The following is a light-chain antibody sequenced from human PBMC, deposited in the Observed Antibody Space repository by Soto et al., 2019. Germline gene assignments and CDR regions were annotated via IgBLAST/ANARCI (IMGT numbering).Light chain of an antibody. J-gene: IGLJ2*01. CDR2: DVS. CDR3: SSYTCSSSL. Sequence: QSALTQAASVSGSPGQSITISCTGTSSDAGGYNYVSWYQQHPGKAPKLMIYDVSNRPSGVSNRFSGSKSGNTASLTISGIQAEDEADYYCSSYTCSSSLFGGGTKVTVL. V-gene: IGLV2-14*01. CDR1: SSDAGGYNY.